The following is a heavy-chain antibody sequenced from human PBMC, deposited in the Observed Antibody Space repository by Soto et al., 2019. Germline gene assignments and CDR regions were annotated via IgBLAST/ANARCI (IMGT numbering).Heavy chain of an antibody. J-gene: IGHJ5*01. CDR3: VKNSGWFNS. V-gene: IGHV3-23*01. CDR1: GFIFSTTD. D-gene: IGHD3-10*01. Sequence: GGSLRLSCEASGFIFSTTDMSWVRQAPGKGLEWVSTIYGDGRTTYYADSVRGRFSISRDNSKNMVYLQMDSLRVDDAAIYYCVKNSGWFNSWGQGSLVTVSS. CDR2: IYGDGRTT.